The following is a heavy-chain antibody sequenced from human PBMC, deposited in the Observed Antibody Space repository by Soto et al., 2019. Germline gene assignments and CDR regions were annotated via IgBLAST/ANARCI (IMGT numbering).Heavy chain of an antibody. CDR2: ISSSGGTK. J-gene: IGHJ4*02. Sequence: GESLKISCAASGFTFSSYTMNWVRQAPGKGLEWVSYISSSGGTKYYAGSVKGRFTISRDNAKNSLFLQMNSLRDEDTALYYCVRGYYDSGEDANFDYWGQGTLVTVSS. CDR3: VRGYYDSGEDANFDY. V-gene: IGHV3-48*02. D-gene: IGHD3-22*01. CDR1: GFTFSSYT.